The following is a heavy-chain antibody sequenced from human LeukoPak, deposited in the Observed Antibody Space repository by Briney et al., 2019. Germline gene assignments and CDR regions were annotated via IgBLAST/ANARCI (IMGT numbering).Heavy chain of an antibody. D-gene: IGHD3-9*01. Sequence: SETLSLTCAVYGGSFSGYYWSWIRQPPGKGLEWIGEINHFGFTHYNPSLKSRVTISVDTSKNQFSLKLSSVTAADTAVYYCARSKDILTGYCFDYWGQGTLVTVSS. V-gene: IGHV4-34*01. CDR2: INHFGFT. CDR3: ARSKDILTGYCFDY. J-gene: IGHJ4*02. CDR1: GGSFSGYY.